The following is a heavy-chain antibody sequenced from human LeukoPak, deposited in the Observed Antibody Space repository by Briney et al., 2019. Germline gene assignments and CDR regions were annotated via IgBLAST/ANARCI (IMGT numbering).Heavy chain of an antibody. CDR3: ARDPSLRVTLDY. J-gene: IGHJ4*02. D-gene: IGHD4-11*01. CDR2: IWYDGGQK. CDR1: GFTFSSYA. V-gene: IGHV3-33*08. Sequence: GGSLRLSCAASGFTFSSYAMSWVRQAPGKGLEWVAVIWYDGGQKYYADSVKGRFTISRDNTKNTLYLQMNSLRVEDTAVYYCARDPSLRVTLDYWGQGTLVTVSS.